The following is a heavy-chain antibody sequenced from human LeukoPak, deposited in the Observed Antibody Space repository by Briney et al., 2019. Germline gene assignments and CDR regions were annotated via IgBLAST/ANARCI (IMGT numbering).Heavy chain of an antibody. V-gene: IGHV7-4-1*02. Sequence: ASVKVSCKASGGTFSSYDISWVRQAPGQGLEWMGWINTNTGNPTYAQGFTGRFVFSLDTSVSTAYLQISSLKAEDTAVYYCARAGAARPFDPWGQGTLVTVSS. CDR1: GGTFSSYD. CDR3: ARAGAARPFDP. D-gene: IGHD6-6*01. J-gene: IGHJ5*02. CDR2: INTNTGNP.